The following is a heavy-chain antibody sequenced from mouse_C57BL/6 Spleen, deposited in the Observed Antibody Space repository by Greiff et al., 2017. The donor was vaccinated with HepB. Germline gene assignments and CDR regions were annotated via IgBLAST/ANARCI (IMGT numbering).Heavy chain of an antibody. CDR1: GYTFTDYE. CDR2: IDPETGGT. D-gene: IGHD1-1*01. Sequence: QVQLQQSGAELVRPGASVTLSCKASGYTFTDYEMHWVKQTPVQGLEWIGAIDPETGGTAYNQKFKGKAILTADKSSSTAYMELRSLTSEDSAVYYCTRPTVVINYAMDYWGQGTSVTVSS. V-gene: IGHV1-15*01. J-gene: IGHJ4*01. CDR3: TRPTVVINYAMDY.